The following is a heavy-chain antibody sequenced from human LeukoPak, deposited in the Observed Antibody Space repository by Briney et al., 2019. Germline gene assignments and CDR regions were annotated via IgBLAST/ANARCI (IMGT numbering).Heavy chain of an antibody. D-gene: IGHD2-15*01. CDR3: AKNVVVKRYFDY. Sequence: PGGSLRLSCAASGFTFSNHAMSWVRQAPGKGLQWVSVISGSGRTTEYADSVKGRFTISRDSSKNTLSLQMNSLRVEDTAIYYCAKNVVVKRYFDYWGRGTLITVSS. CDR2: ISGSGRTT. V-gene: IGHV3-23*01. J-gene: IGHJ4*02. CDR1: GFTFSNHA.